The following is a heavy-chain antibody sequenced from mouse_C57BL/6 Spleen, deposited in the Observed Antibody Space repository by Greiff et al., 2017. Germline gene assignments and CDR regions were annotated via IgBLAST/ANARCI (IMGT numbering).Heavy chain of an antibody. CDR1: GYAFSSSW. Sequence: PLQQSGPELVKPGASVKISCKASGYAFSSSWMNWVKQRPGKGLEWIGRIYPGDGDTNYNGKFKGKATLTADKSSSTAYMQLSSLTSEDSAVYFCASSITTVVADYWGQGTTLTVSS. D-gene: IGHD1-1*01. J-gene: IGHJ2*01. V-gene: IGHV1-82*01. CDR3: ASSITTVVADY. CDR2: IYPGDGDT.